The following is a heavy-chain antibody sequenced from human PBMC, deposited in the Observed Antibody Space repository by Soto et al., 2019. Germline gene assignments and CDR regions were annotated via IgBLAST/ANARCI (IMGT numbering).Heavy chain of an antibody. Sequence: SETLSLTCTVSGGSISSYYWSWIRQPAGKGLKWIGRIYTSGSTNYNPSLKSRVTMSVDTSKNQFSLKLSSVTAADTAVYYCAREIRWPKGRYYYGMDVWGQGTTVTVSS. D-gene: IGHD3-10*01. J-gene: IGHJ6*02. V-gene: IGHV4-4*07. CDR1: GGSISSYY. CDR2: IYTSGST. CDR3: AREIRWPKGRYYYGMDV.